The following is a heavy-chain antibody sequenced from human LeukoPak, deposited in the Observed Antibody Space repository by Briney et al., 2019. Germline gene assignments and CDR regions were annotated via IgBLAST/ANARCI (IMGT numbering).Heavy chain of an antibody. CDR2: IYHSGST. J-gene: IGHJ6*02. CDR3: ARQIAAAGTGLLYYYYGMDV. D-gene: IGHD6-13*01. CDR1: GYSISSGYY. Sequence: PSETLSLTCTVSGYSISSGYYWGWIRQPPGKGLEWIGSIYHSGSTYYNPSLKSRVTISVDTSKNQFSLKLSSVTAADTAVYYCARQIAAAGTGLLYYYYGMDVWGQGTTVTVSS. V-gene: IGHV4-38-2*02.